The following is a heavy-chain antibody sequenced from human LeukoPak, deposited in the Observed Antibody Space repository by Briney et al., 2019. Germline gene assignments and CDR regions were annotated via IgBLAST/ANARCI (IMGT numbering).Heavy chain of an antibody. J-gene: IGHJ6*03. CDR2: ISSSGSTI. CDR3: ARLRYDDFWSGSWKYYYYMDV. V-gene: IGHV3-48*03. Sequence: GGSLRLSCAAYGFTFSSYEMNWVRQAPGKGLEWVSYISSSGSTIYYADSVKGRFTISRDNAKKSLYLQMNSLRAEDTAVYHCARLRYDDFWSGSWKYYYYMDVWGKGTTVTVSS. D-gene: IGHD3-3*01. CDR1: GFTFSSYE.